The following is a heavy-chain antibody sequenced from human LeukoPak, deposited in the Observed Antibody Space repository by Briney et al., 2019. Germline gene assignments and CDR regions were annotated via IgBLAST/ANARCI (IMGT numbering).Heavy chain of an antibody. CDR2: INPNSGGT. D-gene: IGHD2-21*02. CDR3: ARVVTGYYYYYMDV. CDR1: GYTFTGYY. J-gene: IGHJ6*03. Sequence: ASVKVSCKASGYTFTGYYMHWVRQAPGQGLEWMGWINPNSGGTNYAQKFQGRVTTTRDTSISTAYKELSRLRSDDTAVYYCARVVTGYYYYYMDVWGKGTTVTVSS. V-gene: IGHV1-2*02.